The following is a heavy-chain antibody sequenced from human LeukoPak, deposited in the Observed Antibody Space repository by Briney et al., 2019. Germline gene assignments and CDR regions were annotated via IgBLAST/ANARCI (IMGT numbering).Heavy chain of an antibody. Sequence: KPSETLSLTCAVYGGSFSGYYWSWIRQPPGKGLEWFGEINHSGSTNYNPSLKSRVTISVDTSKNQFSLKLSSVTAADTAVYYCASTYYDILTGYYTEGIWHYGMDVWGQGTTVTVSS. CDR1: GGSFSGYY. D-gene: IGHD3-9*01. V-gene: IGHV4-34*01. J-gene: IGHJ6*02. CDR2: INHSGST. CDR3: ASTYYDILTGYYTEGIWHYGMDV.